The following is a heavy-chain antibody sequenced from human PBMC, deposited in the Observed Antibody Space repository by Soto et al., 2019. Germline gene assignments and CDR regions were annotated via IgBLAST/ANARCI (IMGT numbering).Heavy chain of an antibody. CDR1: GFTFSSYA. D-gene: IGHD6-13*01. V-gene: IGHV3-23*01. Sequence: GGSLRLSCAASGFTFSSYAMSWVRQAPGKGLEWVSAISGSGGSTYYADSVKGRFTISRDNSKNTLYLQMNSLRAEDTAVYYCAKPTTGYSSSWALDYWGQGTLVTVSS. CDR3: AKPTTGYSSSWALDY. CDR2: ISGSGGST. J-gene: IGHJ4*02.